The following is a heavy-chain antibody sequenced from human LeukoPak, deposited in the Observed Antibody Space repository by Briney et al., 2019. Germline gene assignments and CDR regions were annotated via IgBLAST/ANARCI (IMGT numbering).Heavy chain of an antibody. Sequence: ASVKVSRKASGYTFTSYYMHWVRQAPGQGLEWMGIINPSGGSTSYAQKFQGRVTMTRDTSTSTVYMELSSLRSEDTAVYYCARVLVRGSYYHPYFDYWGQGTLVTGSS. CDR3: ARVLVRGSYYHPYFDY. CDR2: INPSGGST. J-gene: IGHJ4*02. V-gene: IGHV1-46*01. D-gene: IGHD1-26*01. CDR1: GYTFTSYY.